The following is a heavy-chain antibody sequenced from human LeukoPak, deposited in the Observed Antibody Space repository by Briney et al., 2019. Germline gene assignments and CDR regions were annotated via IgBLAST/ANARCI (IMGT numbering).Heavy chain of an antibody. Sequence: PGGSLRLSCAASGFTFSDYYMSWIRQAPGKGLEWVSYISSSSSYTNYADSVKGRFTISRDNAKNSLYLQMDSLRAEDTAVYYCGRVRGSADYGDCWGQGTLVTVSS. V-gene: IGHV3-11*06. J-gene: IGHJ4*02. CDR1: GFTFSDYY. CDR3: GRVRGSADYGDC. D-gene: IGHD3-10*01. CDR2: ISSSSSYT.